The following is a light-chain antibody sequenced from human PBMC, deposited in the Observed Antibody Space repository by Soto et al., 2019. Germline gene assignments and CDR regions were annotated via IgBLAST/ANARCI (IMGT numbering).Light chain of an antibody. CDR1: QRVSGSN. V-gene: IGKV3-20*01. Sequence: EIVLTQSPGTLSLSPGERVNISCRASQRVSGSNVGWYQQKPGQAPSLLIYVASKRTTGVPDRFSGGGSGTDFTLTISRLEPEDFAVYYCHYYGRSPLPFGGGTKVEIK. J-gene: IGKJ4*01. CDR2: VAS. CDR3: HYYGRSPLP.